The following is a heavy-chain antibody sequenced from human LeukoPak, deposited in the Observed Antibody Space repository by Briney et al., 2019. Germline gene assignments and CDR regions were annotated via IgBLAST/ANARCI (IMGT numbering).Heavy chain of an antibody. D-gene: IGHD3-9*01. J-gene: IGHJ4*02. Sequence: SETLSLTCTVSGYSISSGYYWGWIRQPPGKGLEWIGSIYHSGSTYYNPSLKSRVTISVDTSKNQFSLKLSSVTAADTAVYYCACSAAGYYDILTVKYYFDYWGQGTLVTVSS. CDR2: IYHSGST. CDR1: GYSISSGYY. CDR3: ACSAAGYYDILTVKYYFDY. V-gene: IGHV4-38-2*02.